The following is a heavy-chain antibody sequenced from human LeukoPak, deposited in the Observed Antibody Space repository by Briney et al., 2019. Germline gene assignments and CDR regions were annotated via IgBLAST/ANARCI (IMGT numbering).Heavy chain of an antibody. V-gene: IGHV4-39*07. CDR3: ARAGSSSWYAFDY. J-gene: IGHJ4*02. CDR2: IYYSGST. Sequence: PSETLSLTCTVSGGSIGSSSYYWGWIRQPPGKGLEWIGSIYYSGSTYYNPSLKSRVTISVDTSKNQFSLKLSSVTAADTAVYYCARAGSSSWYAFDYWGQGTLVTVSS. D-gene: IGHD6-13*01. CDR1: GGSIGSSSYY.